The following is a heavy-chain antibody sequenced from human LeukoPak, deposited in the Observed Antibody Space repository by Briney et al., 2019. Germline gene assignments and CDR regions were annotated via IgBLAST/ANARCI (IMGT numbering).Heavy chain of an antibody. CDR1: GGSISSHY. CDR3: AREAAARGDYYYYYMDV. V-gene: IGHV4-59*11. J-gene: IGHJ6*03. D-gene: IGHD6-13*01. CDR2: IYYSGST. Sequence: PSETLSLTCTVSGGSISSHYWSWIRQPPGKGLEWIGYIYYSGSTNYNPSLKSRVTISVDTSKNQFPLKLSSVTAADTAVYYCAREAAARGDYYYYYMDVWGKGTTVTASS.